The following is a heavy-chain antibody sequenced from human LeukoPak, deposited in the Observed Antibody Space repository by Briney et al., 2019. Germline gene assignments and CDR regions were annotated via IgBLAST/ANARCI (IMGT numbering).Heavy chain of an antibody. J-gene: IGHJ4*02. V-gene: IGHV1-69*04. Sequence: SVKVSCKASGGTFSSYAISWVRQAPGQGLEWMGRIIPILGIANYAQKFQGRVTITADKSTSTAYMELSSLRSEDTAVYYCARDSSGWPPYFDYWGQGTLVTVSS. CDR1: GGTFSSYA. D-gene: IGHD6-19*01. CDR2: IIPILGIA. CDR3: ARDSSGWPPYFDY.